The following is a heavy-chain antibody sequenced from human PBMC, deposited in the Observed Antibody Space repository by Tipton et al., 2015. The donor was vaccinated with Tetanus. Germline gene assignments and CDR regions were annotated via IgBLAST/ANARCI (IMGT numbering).Heavy chain of an antibody. CDR1: GASIRSGGYY. D-gene: IGHD2-8*01. Sequence: GLVKPSDTLSLTCTVSGASIRSGGYYWTWIRQHPERGLEWLGYIYYTGNTYYNPSPKSRVSISVDTSKNQLSLKQTFVTAADTAVYYCGRRLIQNWFDPWGQGTLVTVSS. CDR2: IYYTGNT. CDR3: GRRLIQNWFDP. V-gene: IGHV4-31*03. J-gene: IGHJ5*02.